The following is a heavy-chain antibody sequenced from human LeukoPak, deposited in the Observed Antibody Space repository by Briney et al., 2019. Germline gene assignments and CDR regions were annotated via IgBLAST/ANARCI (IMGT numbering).Heavy chain of an antibody. CDR3: ARGLGELSFDLCY. CDR2: IIPIFGTA. Sequence: SVKVSCKASGYTFTGYHMHWVRQAPGQGLEGMGGIIPIFGTANYAQKFQGRVTITADKSTSTAYMELSSLRSEDTAVYYCARGLGELSFDLCYWGQGTLVTVSS. D-gene: IGHD3-16*02. J-gene: IGHJ4*02. V-gene: IGHV1-69*06. CDR1: GYTFTGYH.